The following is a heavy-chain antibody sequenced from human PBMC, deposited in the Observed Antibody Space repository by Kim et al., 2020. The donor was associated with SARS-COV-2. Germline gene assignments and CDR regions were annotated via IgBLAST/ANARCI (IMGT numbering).Heavy chain of an antibody. CDR3: ARSTNYDFWSGYLEAAYYYYGMDV. V-gene: IGHV3-74*01. J-gene: IGHJ6*02. D-gene: IGHD3-3*01. CDR2: INSEGSST. Sequence: GGSLRLSCAASGFTFSSYWMHWVRQAPGKGLVWVSRINSEGSSTSYADSVKGRFTISRDNAKNTLYLQMNSLRAEDTAVYYCARSTNYDFWSGYLEAAYYYYGMDVWGQGTTVTVSS. CDR1: GFTFSSYW.